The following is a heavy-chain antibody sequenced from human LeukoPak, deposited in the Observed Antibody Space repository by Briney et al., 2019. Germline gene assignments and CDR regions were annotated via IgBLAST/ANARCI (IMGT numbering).Heavy chain of an antibody. CDR2: INPNSGGT. D-gene: IGHD2-21*01. CDR3: AREGVFHYYYYYMDV. Sequence: KPGASVKVSCKASGYTFTGYYMHWVRQAPGQGLEWMGRINPNSGGTNYAQKFQGRVTMTRDTSISTAYMELSRLRSDDTAVYYYAREGVFHYYYYYMDVWGKGTTVTVSS. CDR1: GYTFTGYY. V-gene: IGHV1-2*06. J-gene: IGHJ6*03.